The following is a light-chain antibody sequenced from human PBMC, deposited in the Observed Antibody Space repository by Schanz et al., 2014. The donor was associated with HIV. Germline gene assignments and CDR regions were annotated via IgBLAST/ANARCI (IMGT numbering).Light chain of an antibody. Sequence: EMVLTQSPGTLSMSPGERATLSCRASQSVSSNNLAWYQQKPGQPPRLVMHGASTRATGIPDRFSGSGSGTDFTLTISRLEPEDFAVYYCQQYGTAPWTFGPGTKVEIK. CDR3: QQYGTAPWT. V-gene: IGKV3-20*01. CDR2: GAS. J-gene: IGKJ1*01. CDR1: QSVSSNN.